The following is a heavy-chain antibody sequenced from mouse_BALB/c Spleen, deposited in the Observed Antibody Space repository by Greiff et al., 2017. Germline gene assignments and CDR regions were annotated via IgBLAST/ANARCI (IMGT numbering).Heavy chain of an antibody. CDR2: IYPGDGDT. J-gene: IGHJ4*01. D-gene: IGHD4-1*01. CDR1: GYTFTSYW. Sequence: VQLQQSGAELARPGASVKLSCKASGYTFTSYWMQWVKQRPGQGLEWIGAIYPGDGDTRYTQKFKGKATLTADKSSSTAYMQLSSLASEDSAVYYCARETGTDAMDYWGQGTSVTVSS. V-gene: IGHV1-87*01. CDR3: ARETGTDAMDY.